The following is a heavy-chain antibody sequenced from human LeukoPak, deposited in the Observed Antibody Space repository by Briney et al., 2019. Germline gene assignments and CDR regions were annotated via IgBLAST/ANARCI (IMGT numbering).Heavy chain of an antibody. Sequence: GGSLRLSCAGSRFTFSSYAMHWVRQAPGKGREWVALIWYDGSNKYYADSVKGLFSISRDNSKNTLSLQMNSLRVEDTALYYCARGKRGFIYGSDFWGQGTLVTVSS. V-gene: IGHV3-33*01. CDR1: RFTFSSYA. D-gene: IGHD5-18*01. CDR3: ARGKRGFIYGSDF. J-gene: IGHJ4*02. CDR2: IWYDGSNK.